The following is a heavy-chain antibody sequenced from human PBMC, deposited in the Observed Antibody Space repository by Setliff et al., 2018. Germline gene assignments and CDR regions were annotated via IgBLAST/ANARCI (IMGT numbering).Heavy chain of an antibody. J-gene: IGHJ5*02. CDR2: ISGSGGST. CDR1: GFTFSSYA. CDR3: AREYYGSGNWFDP. D-gene: IGHD3-10*01. Sequence: GGSLRLSCAASGFTFSSYAMSWVRQAPGKGLEWVSAISGSGGSTYYADSVKGRFTISRDNAKNSLYLQMNSLRAEDTAVYYCAREYYGSGNWFDPWGQGTLVTVSS. V-gene: IGHV3-23*01.